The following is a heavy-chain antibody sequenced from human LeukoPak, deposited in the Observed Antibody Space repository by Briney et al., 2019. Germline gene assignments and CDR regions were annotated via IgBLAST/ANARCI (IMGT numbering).Heavy chain of an antibody. CDR3: ARDLSWNSLMVFQH. Sequence: ASVKVSCKASGYTFTSYGISWVRQAPGQGLEWMGWISAYNGNTNYAQKLQGRVTMTTDTSTSTAYMELRSLRSDDTAVYYCARDLSWNSLMVFQHWGQGTLVTVSS. CDR1: GYTFTSYG. J-gene: IGHJ1*01. V-gene: IGHV1-18*01. D-gene: IGHD1-7*01. CDR2: ISAYNGNT.